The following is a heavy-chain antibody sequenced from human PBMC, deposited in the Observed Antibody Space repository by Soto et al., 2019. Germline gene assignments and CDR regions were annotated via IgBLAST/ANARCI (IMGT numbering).Heavy chain of an antibody. V-gene: IGHV3-23*01. J-gene: IGHJ3*01. CDR3: VKEGSGWYSRGPLDF. CDR1: GFTFTNYA. Sequence: EVQLLESGGGLVQPGGSLRLSCAASGFTFTNYAMNWVRQAPGKGLEWVSVISGSGGTAYYADSVKGRVTIPIDNSNTMLYLQMNSLRAADTAKYSCVKEGSGWYSRGPLDFWGRGTMVTVSS. CDR2: ISGSGGTA. D-gene: IGHD6-19*01.